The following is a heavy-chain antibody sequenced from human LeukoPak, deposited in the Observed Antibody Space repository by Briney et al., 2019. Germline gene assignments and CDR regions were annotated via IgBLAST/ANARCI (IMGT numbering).Heavy chain of an antibody. Sequence: GGSLRLSCAASGFTFSSYAMSWVRQAPARGLEWVSYISSSGSTIYYADSVKGRFTISRDNAKNSLYLQMNSLRAEDTAVYYCARTVDFWSGLNNWFDPWGQGTLVTVSS. CDR1: GFTFSSYA. CDR2: ISSSGSTI. J-gene: IGHJ5*02. V-gene: IGHV3-48*03. D-gene: IGHD3-3*01. CDR3: ARTVDFWSGLNNWFDP.